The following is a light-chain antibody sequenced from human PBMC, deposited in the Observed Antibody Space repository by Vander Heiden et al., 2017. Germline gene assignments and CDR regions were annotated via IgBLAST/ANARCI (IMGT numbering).Light chain of an antibody. J-gene: IGLJ2*01. Sequence: QSVLTQPPSVSGAPGQRVTISCTGSTSNIGARFDVHWYQQLPGTAPKLLIYGNNNRPSGVPDRFSGSKSGTSASLVITGLQAEDEADYYCQSYDDSLSGSLFGGGTKLTVL. V-gene: IGLV1-40*01. CDR2: GNN. CDR1: TSNIGARFD. CDR3: QSYDDSLSGSL.